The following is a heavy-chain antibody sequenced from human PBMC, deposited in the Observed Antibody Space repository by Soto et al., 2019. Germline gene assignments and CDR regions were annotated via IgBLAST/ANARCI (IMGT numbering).Heavy chain of an antibody. V-gene: IGHV3-30-3*01. J-gene: IGHJ4*02. CDR1: GFTFSSYA. Sequence: QVQLVESGGGVVQPGRSLRLSCAASGFTFSSYAMHWVRQAPGKGLEWVAVISYDGSNKYYADSVKGRFTISRDNSKNTLYLQMNSLRAEDTDVYYCADIIAARLSYWGQGTLVTVSS. CDR3: ADIIAARLSY. CDR2: ISYDGSNK. D-gene: IGHD6-6*01.